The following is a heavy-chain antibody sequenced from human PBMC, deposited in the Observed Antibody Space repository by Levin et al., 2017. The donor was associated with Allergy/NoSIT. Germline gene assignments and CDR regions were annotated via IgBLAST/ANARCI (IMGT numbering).Heavy chain of an antibody. CDR2: ILSDGGKK. CDR3: ARDAFGSGYVSCYFDY. J-gene: IGHJ4*02. D-gene: IGHD5-18*01. CDR1: GFTFSSFA. Sequence: SCAASGFTFSSFAMHWVRQAPGKGLEWVAVILSDGGKKYYADSVKGRFTISRDNSKNTLYLQMNSLTAEDTAVYYCARDAFGSGYVSCYFDYWGQGTLLTVSS. V-gene: IGHV3-30*04.